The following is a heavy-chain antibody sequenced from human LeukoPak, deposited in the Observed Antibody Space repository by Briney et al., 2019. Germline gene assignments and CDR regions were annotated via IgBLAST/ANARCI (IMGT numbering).Heavy chain of an antibody. CDR1: GFTFSSYA. D-gene: IGHD3-22*01. CDR2: ISGSGGST. CDR3: AKDGGGPYYYDSSGYYVDY. V-gene: IGHV3-23*01. J-gene: IGHJ4*02. Sequence: PGGSLGLSCAASGFTFSSYAMSWVRQAPGKGLEWVSAISGSGGSTYYADSVKGRFTISRDNSKNTLYLQMNSLRAEDTAVYYCAKDGGGPYYYDSSGYYVDYWGQGTLVTVSS.